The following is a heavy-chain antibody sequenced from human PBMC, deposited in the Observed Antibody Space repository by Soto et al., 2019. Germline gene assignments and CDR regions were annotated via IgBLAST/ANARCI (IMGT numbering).Heavy chain of an antibody. Sequence: QVQLQQWGAGLLKPSETLSLTCAVYGGSFSGYYWSWIRQPPGKGLEWIGEINHSGSTNYNPSLKSRVTISVDTSKNQFSLKLSSVTAADTAVYYCARGERPLVPFDYWGQGTLVTVSS. D-gene: IGHD3-10*01. CDR3: ARGERPLVPFDY. J-gene: IGHJ4*02. CDR2: INHSGST. V-gene: IGHV4-34*01. CDR1: GGSFSGYY.